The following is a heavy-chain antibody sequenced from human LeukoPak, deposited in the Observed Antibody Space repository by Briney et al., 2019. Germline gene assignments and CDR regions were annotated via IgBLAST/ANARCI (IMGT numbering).Heavy chain of an antibody. V-gene: IGHV4-38-2*02. J-gene: IGHJ5*02. CDR1: GYSISSGYY. Sequence: SETLSLTCTVSGYSISSGYYCGWIRQPPGKGLEWIGSISHSGSTYYNPSLKSRVTLSVDTSKNTVSLKLSSVTAADTAVYYFAMGSGLSISIRFDPSGQGDLFTVSS. CDR2: ISHSGST. CDR3: AMGSGLSISIRFDP. D-gene: IGHD3-3*01.